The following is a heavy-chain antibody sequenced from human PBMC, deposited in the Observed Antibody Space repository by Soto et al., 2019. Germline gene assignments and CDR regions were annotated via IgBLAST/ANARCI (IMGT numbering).Heavy chain of an antibody. D-gene: IGHD2-15*01. V-gene: IGHV4-31*03. CDR2: IYYSGST. CDR1: GGSISSGGYY. Sequence: SETLSLTCTVSGGSISSGGYYWSWIRQHPGKGLEWIGYIYYSGSTYYNPSLKSRVTISVDTSKNQFSLKLSSVTAADTAVYYCASNYCSGGSCYSDAFDIWGQGTMVTVSS. CDR3: ASNYCSGGSCYSDAFDI. J-gene: IGHJ3*02.